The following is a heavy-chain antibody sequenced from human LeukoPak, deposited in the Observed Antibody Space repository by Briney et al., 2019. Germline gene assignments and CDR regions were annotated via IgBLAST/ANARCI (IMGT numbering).Heavy chain of an antibody. D-gene: IGHD2-15*01. CDR2: ISYDGSNK. CDR3: AKPLPAYCSGGSCFSYDY. J-gene: IGHJ4*02. CDR1: GFTFSSYG. V-gene: IGHV3-30*18. Sequence: GRSLRLSCAASGFTFSSYGMHWVRQAPGKGLEWVAVISYDGSNKYYADSVKGRFTISRDNSRNTLYLQMNSLRAEDTAVYYCAKPLPAYCSGGSCFSYDYWGQGTLVTVSS.